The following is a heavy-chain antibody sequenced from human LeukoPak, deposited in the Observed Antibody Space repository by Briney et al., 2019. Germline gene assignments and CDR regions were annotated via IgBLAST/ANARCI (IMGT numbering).Heavy chain of an antibody. CDR3: ARLLQDYDSGDY. CDR1: GGSISGYY. D-gene: IGHD3-10*01. Sequence: SETLSLTCTVSGGSISGYYWSWSRQAPGKGVEWIGNLYYNRGAWYKSSLKSRVTTSVDTSKNEFSLKLTSVTAADTAVYYCARLLQDYDSGDYWGQGTLVTVSS. V-gene: IGHV4-59*08. CDR2: LYYNRGA. J-gene: IGHJ4*02.